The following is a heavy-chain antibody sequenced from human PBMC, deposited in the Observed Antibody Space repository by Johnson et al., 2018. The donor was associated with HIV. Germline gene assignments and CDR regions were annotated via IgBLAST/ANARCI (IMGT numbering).Heavy chain of an antibody. CDR2: IYSGGST. J-gene: IGHJ3*02. CDR3: ARDQGWELPGDAFDI. CDR1: GFTVSSNY. V-gene: IGHV3-53*01. D-gene: IGHD1-26*01. Sequence: VQVVESGGGLIQPGGSLRLSCAASGFTVSSNYMSWVRQAPGKGLEWVSVIYSGGSTYYADSVKGRFTISRDTSKNPLYLQMNSLRAEDTAVYYCARDQGWELPGDAFDIWGQGTMVTVSS.